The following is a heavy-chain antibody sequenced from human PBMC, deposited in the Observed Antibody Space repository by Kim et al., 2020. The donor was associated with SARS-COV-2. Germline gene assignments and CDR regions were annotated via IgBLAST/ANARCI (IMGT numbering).Heavy chain of an antibody. CDR3: AKDLGYSSGWDSDY. CDR2: ISGSGGST. V-gene: IGHV3-23*01. J-gene: IGHJ4*02. Sequence: GGSLRLSCAASGFTFSSYAMSWVRQAPGKGLEWVSAISGSGGSTYYADSVKGRFTISRDNSKNTLYLQMNSLRAEDTAVYYCAKDLGYSSGWDSDYWGQGTLVTVSS. D-gene: IGHD6-19*01. CDR1: GFTFSSYA.